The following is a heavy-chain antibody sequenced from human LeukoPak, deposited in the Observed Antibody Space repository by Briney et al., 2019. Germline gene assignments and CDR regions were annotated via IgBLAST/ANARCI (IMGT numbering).Heavy chain of an antibody. CDR1: GFTVSSNY. D-gene: IGHD3-22*01. CDR3: AKDRDYDSSGYFHY. V-gene: IGHV3-66*01. CDR2: IYSGGST. J-gene: IGHJ4*02. Sequence: PGGSLRLSCAASGFTVSSNYMSWVRQAPGKGLGWVSVIYSGGSTYYADSVKGRFTISRDNSRNTLYLQMNSLRAEDTAVYYCAKDRDYDSSGYFHYWGQGTLVTVSS.